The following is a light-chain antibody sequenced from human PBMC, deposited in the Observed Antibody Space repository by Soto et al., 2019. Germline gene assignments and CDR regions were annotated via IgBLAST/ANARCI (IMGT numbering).Light chain of an antibody. V-gene: IGKV3-20*01. CDR2: GAS. Sequence: EIVLTQSPGTLSLSPGERVTLSCRTSQRVDSNYLAWYQQRHGQAPRLLIFGASNRATGIPDRFRGGGSGTDFTLPITRLEPEDFALYYCQLYGSSVTFGGGSRVEIK. CDR1: QRVDSNY. CDR3: QLYGSSVT. J-gene: IGKJ4*01.